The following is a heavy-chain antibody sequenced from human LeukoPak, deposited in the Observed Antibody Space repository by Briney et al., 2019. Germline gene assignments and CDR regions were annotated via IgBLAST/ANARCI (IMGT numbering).Heavy chain of an antibody. D-gene: IGHD3-10*01. CDR2: ITSSGTTI. Sequence: PEGSLRLSCAASGFPFTDSCMYWIRQAPGKGLDLFSYITSSGTTIYYADFVKGRFTISRDNAKNSLYLQMNSLRAEDTAVYYCARSHYGSGSYPARYGMDVWGQGTTVTVSS. CDR3: ARSHYGSGSYPARYGMDV. V-gene: IGHV3-11*01. J-gene: IGHJ6*02. CDR1: GFPFTDSC.